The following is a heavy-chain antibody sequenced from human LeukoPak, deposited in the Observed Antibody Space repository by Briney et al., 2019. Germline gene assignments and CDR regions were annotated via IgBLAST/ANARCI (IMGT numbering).Heavy chain of an antibody. V-gene: IGHV3-23*01. CDR3: AKDRNLAVAGTRVGNDY. J-gene: IGHJ4*02. Sequence: PGGSLRLSCGASGFAFSSYAMSWVRQAPGKGLEWVSAISGSGGSTYYADSVKGRFTISRDNSKNTLYLQMNSLRAEDTAVYYCAKDRNLAVAGTRVGNDYWGQETLVTVSS. CDR2: ISGSGGST. CDR1: GFAFSSYA. D-gene: IGHD6-19*01.